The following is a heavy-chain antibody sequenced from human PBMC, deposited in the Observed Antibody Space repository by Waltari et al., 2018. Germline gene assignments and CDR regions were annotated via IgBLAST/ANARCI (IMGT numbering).Heavy chain of an antibody. J-gene: IGHJ4*02. Sequence: QVQLVESGGGVVQPGGSLRLSCAASGFTFSSYGMHWVRQAPGKGLEWVAFIRYEGSNKYYADSVKGRFTISRDNSKNTLYLQMNSLRAEDTAVYYCHPAPYSSSWFYFDYWGQGTLVTVSS. CDR1: GFTFSSYG. D-gene: IGHD6-13*01. CDR2: IRYEGSNK. V-gene: IGHV3-30*02. CDR3: HPAPYSSSWFYFDY.